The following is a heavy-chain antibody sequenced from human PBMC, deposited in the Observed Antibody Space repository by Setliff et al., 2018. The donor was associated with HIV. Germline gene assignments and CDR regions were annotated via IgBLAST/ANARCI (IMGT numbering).Heavy chain of an antibody. D-gene: IGHD6-19*01. V-gene: IGHV4-59*01. CDR1: RGSISTYY. Sequence: SETLSLTCTVSRGSISTYYWSWIRQPPGKGLEWIGYISYSGSTNYNPSLKSRLTISLDTSKNQFSLKLNSVTAADTAVYYCARDGGSSGWYFVLGYSDYWGPGTLVTVSS. CDR2: ISYSGST. CDR3: ARDGGSSGWYFVLGYSDY. J-gene: IGHJ4*02.